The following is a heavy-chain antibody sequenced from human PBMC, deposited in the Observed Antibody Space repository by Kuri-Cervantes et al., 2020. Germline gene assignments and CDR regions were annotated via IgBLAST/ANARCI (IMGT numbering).Heavy chain of an antibody. CDR1: GGSISSGGYY. Sequence: SETLSLTCTVSGGSISSGGYYWSWLRQHPGKGLEWIGYIYYSGSTYYNPSLKSRVTISVDTSKNQFSLKLSSVTAADTAVYYCARGEAARLHPGSWGQGTLVTVSS. V-gene: IGHV4-31*03. D-gene: IGHD6-6*01. J-gene: IGHJ5*02. CDR3: ARGEAARLHPGS. CDR2: IYYSGST.